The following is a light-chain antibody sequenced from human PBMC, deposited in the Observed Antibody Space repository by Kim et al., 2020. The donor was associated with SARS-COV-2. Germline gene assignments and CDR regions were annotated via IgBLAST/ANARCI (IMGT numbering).Light chain of an antibody. Sequence: GQSITISCTGSSSDVGTYNYVSWYQQPPGKAPKLMIYGVSVRPSGVSNRFSGSKSGNTASLTISGLQAEDEADYYCSSYTGSSAVVFGGGTQLTVL. V-gene: IGLV2-14*03. CDR2: GVS. CDR3: SSYTGSSAVV. J-gene: IGLJ2*01. CDR1: SSDVGTYNY.